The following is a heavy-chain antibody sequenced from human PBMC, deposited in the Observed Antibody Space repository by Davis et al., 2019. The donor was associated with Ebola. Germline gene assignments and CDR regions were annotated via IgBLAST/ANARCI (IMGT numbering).Heavy chain of an antibody. CDR1: GFTFSNAW. V-gene: IGHV3-48*02. CDR2: ISSSSSTI. Sequence: GESLKISCAASGFTFSNAWMSWVRQAPGKGLEWVSYISSSSSTIYYADSVKGRFTISRDNAKNSLYLQMNSLRDEDTAVYYCARDLRKIPDMIVPRDWFDPWGQGTLVTVSS. J-gene: IGHJ5*02. D-gene: IGHD3-22*01. CDR3: ARDLRKIPDMIVPRDWFDP.